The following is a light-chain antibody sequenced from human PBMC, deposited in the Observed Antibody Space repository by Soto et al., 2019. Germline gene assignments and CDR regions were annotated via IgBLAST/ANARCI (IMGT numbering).Light chain of an antibody. CDR1: SSNIGSNT. Sequence: QSVLTQPPSASGTPGQRVTISCSGSSSNIGSNTVNWYQQLPGTAPKLLIYSNDQRPSWVPDRFSGSKSGTSASLAISGLQSEDEADYYCAAWDDRLSAVVFGGGTKLTVL. CDR2: SND. J-gene: IGLJ2*01. V-gene: IGLV1-44*01. CDR3: AAWDDRLSAVV.